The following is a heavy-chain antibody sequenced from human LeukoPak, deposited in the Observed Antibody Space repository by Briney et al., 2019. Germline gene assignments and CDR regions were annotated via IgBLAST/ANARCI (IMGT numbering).Heavy chain of an antibody. J-gene: IGHJ4*02. Sequence: PGGSLRLSCAASGFTFSSYAMHWVRQAPGKGLEWVAVISYDGSNKYYADSVKGRFTISRDNSKNTLYLQMNSLRAEDTAVYYCARVGAAAGPFDYWAQGTLVTVSS. V-gene: IGHV3-30-3*01. CDR1: GFTFSSYA. CDR3: ARVGAAAGPFDY. CDR2: ISYDGSNK. D-gene: IGHD6-13*01.